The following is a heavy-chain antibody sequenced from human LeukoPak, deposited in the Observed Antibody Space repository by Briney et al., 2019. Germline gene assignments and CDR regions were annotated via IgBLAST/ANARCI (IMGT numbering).Heavy chain of an antibody. V-gene: IGHV4-34*01. CDR3: ARADFWRGYHFDY. CDR2: INHSGST. CDR1: GGSFSGYY. Sequence: SETLSLTCAVYGGSFSGYYWSWIRQPPGKGLEWIGEINHSGSTNYNPSLKSRVTISVDTSKNQFSLKLSSVTAADTAVYYCARADFWRGYHFDYWGQGTLVTVSS. D-gene: IGHD3-3*01. J-gene: IGHJ4*02.